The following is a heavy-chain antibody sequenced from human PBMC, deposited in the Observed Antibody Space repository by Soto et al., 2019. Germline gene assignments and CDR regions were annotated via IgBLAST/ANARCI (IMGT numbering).Heavy chain of an antibody. CDR3: ARYDGSSWYGRAFDI. CDR1: GYTFTNFG. CDR2: ISTYNDNT. V-gene: IGHV1-18*01. Sequence: QVQLVQSGAEVKKPGASVKVSCKASGYTFTNFGISWVRQAPGQGLEWMGWISTYNDNTIYVQNLQGRVTMTTDTSTSRAYMELRSLISDDTAVYYCARYDGSSWYGRAFDIWGQGTMITVSS. D-gene: IGHD6-13*01. J-gene: IGHJ3*02.